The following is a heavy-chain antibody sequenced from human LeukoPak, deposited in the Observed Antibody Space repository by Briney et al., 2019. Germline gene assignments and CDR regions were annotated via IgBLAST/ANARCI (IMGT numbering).Heavy chain of an antibody. V-gene: IGHV3-43*01. CDR2: ISWDGGST. CDR3: VRGYSYGYRFDY. D-gene: IGHD5-18*01. Sequence: SGGSLRLSCAASGFTFDDYTMHWVRQAPGKGLEWVSLISWDGGSTYYADSVKGRFTISRDNSKNSLYLQMNSLRTEDTALYYCVRGYSYGYRFDYWGQGTLDTVSS. CDR1: GFTFDDYT. J-gene: IGHJ4*02.